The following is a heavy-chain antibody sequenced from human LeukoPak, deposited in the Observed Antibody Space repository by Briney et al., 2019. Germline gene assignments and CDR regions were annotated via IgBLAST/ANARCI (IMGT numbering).Heavy chain of an antibody. CDR2: IGGSGGNI. J-gene: IGHJ4*02. Sequence: PGGSLRLSCAASGFTFSSYAMSWVRQAPGKGLEWVSVIGGSGGNIHYADSVKGRFTISRDNSKNTLYLQMDSLRAEDTAVYYCATDVTAVAGGDYWGQGTLVTVSS. V-gene: IGHV3-23*01. CDR3: ATDVTAVAGGDY. CDR1: GFTFSSYA. D-gene: IGHD6-19*01.